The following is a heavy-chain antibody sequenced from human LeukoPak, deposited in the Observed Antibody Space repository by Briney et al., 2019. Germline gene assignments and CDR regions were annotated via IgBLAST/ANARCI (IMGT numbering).Heavy chain of an antibody. CDR1: GFTVSSNY. CDR2: IYSGGST. J-gene: IGHJ6*02. V-gene: IGHV3-66*02. CDR3: ALYGSSTSCYRGYYGMDV. Sequence: GGSLRLSCAASGFTVSSNYMSWVRQAPGKGLEWVSVIYSGGSTYYADSVKGRFTISRDNSKNTLYLQMNSLRAEDTAVYYCALYGSSTSCYRGYYGMDVWGQGTTVTVSS. D-gene: IGHD2-2*02.